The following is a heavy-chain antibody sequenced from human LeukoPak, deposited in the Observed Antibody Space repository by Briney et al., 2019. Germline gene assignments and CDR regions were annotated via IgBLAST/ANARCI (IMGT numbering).Heavy chain of an antibody. CDR2: ISAYNGNT. CDR1: GYTFTSYG. Sequence: GASVKVSCKASGYTFTSYGISWVRQAPGQGLEWMGWISAYNGNTNYAQKLQGRVTMTTDTSTSTAYMELRSLRSDDTAVYYCARDQGGYSSSSFDYWGQGTLVTVSS. CDR3: ARDQGGYSSSSFDY. V-gene: IGHV1-18*01. J-gene: IGHJ4*02. D-gene: IGHD6-6*01.